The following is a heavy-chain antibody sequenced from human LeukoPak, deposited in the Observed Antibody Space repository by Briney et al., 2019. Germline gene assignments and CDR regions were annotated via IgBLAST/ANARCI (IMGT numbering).Heavy chain of an antibody. V-gene: IGHV1-2*06. CDR1: GYTFTGYY. Sequence: GASVKVSCKASGYTFTGYYMHWVRQAPGQGREWMGRINPNSGGTNYAQKFQGRVTMTRDTSISTAYMELSRLRSDDTAVYYCASLTLGDFWSDLDYWGQGTLVTVSS. D-gene: IGHD3-3*01. J-gene: IGHJ4*02. CDR2: INPNSGGT. CDR3: ASLTLGDFWSDLDY.